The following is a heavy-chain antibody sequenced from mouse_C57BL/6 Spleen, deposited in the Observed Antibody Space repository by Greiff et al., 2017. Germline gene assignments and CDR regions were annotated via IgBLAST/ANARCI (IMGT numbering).Heavy chain of an antibody. J-gene: IGHJ2*01. CDR1: GYTFTSYW. CDR3: ATVVATRYFDY. Sequence: QVQLQQPGAELVRPGSSVKLSCKASGYTFTSYWMDWVKQRPGQGLEWIGNIYPSDSETHYNQKFKDKATLTVDKSSSTAYMQLSSLTSEDSVVYYCATVVATRYFDYWGQGTTLTVSS. D-gene: IGHD1-1*01. V-gene: IGHV1-61*01. CDR2: IYPSDSET.